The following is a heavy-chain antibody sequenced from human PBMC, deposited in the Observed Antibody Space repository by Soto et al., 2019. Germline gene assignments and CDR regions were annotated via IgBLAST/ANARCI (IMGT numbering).Heavy chain of an antibody. V-gene: IGHV1-2*04. CDR3: ERDLGIAVAGTDYYYGMDV. D-gene: IGHD6-19*01. Sequence: ASVKVSCKASGYTFTGYYMHWVRQAPGQGLEWMGWINPNGGGTNYAQKFQGWVTMTRXTXXSXXXMXLXXLRSDDTAVYYCERDLGIAVAGTDYYYGMDVWGQ. CDR1: GYTFTGYY. J-gene: IGHJ6*02. CDR2: INPNGGGT.